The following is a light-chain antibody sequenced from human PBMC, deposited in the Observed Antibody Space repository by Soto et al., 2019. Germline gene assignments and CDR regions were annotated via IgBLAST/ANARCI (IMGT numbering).Light chain of an antibody. CDR3: QQYDNYPLT. CDR1: QDISSY. CDR2: AAS. V-gene: IGKV1-9*01. J-gene: IGKJ4*01. Sequence: IQLTQSPSSLSASVGDRVTITCRASQDISSYLAWYQQKPGKAPKLLIYAASTLQSGVPSRFSGSGPGTDFTLTISSLQPEDFATYYCQQYDNYPLTFGGGTRWIS.